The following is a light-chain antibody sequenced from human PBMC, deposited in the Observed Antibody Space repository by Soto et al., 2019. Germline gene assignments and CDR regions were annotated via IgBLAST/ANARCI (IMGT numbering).Light chain of an antibody. CDR1: QSVSGN. J-gene: IGKJ1*01. Sequence: IVMTQSPATVSASPGERVTLSCRASQSVSGNVAWYHQKPGQPPRLLVYGASTTATDIPARFFGSGSETDFTLTITMRQSEDFGTYYCQQFNSWPRTCGQGTKVEIK. V-gene: IGKV3-15*01. CDR3: QQFNSWPRT. CDR2: GAS.